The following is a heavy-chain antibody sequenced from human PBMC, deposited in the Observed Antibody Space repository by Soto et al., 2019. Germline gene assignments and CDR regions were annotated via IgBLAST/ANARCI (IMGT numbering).Heavy chain of an antibody. J-gene: IGHJ6*02. Sequence: EVQMVESGGGLVQPGGSLRLSGEASGFIFSSHWMSWVRQGPGKGLEWVANIKQDGSERCFLDSVKGRFTISRDNAKNSLYLQMNSLGVEDTAVYFCVREAHDIAPYGMDVWGQGTTVTVSS. CDR3: VREAHDIAPYGMDV. V-gene: IGHV3-7*05. D-gene: IGHD3-22*01. CDR1: GFIFSSHW. CDR2: IKQDGSER.